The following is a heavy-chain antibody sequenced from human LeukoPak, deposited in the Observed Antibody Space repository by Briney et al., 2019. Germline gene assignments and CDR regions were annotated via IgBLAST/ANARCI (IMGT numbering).Heavy chain of an antibody. CDR3: AKCVAYYDILTGYYND. CDR1: GFTFSSSA. D-gene: IGHD3-9*01. V-gene: IGHV3-23*01. CDR2: ISGSGGST. Sequence: GGSLRLSCGASGFTFSSSAMTWVRQAPGKGLEWVSAISGSGGSTYYADSVKGRFTISRDNSKNTLYLQMNSLRAEDTAVYYCAKCVAYYDILTGYYNDWGQGTLVTVSS. J-gene: IGHJ4*02.